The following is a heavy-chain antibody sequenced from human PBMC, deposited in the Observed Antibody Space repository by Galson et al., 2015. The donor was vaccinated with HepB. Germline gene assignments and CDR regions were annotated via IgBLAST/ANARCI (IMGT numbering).Heavy chain of an antibody. D-gene: IGHD6-19*01. V-gene: IGHV3-23*01. Sequence: SLRLSCAASGFTFSYYAMAWVRQAPGKGLEWISAITPSGDNTYSADSMKGRFFISRDNSQNTLFLQMNSLRADDTAIYFCAKVFPEKTDGWYRQALYYFDSWGQGTRVTVFS. J-gene: IGHJ4*02. CDR2: ITPSGDNT. CDR1: GFTFSYYA. CDR3: AKVFPEKTDGWYRQALYYFDS.